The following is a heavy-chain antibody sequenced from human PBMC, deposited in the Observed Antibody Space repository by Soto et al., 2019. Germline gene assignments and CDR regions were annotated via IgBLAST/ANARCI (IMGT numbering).Heavy chain of an antibody. J-gene: IGHJ4*02. CDR2: ISFEGNDK. CDR1: GFSFSSYA. V-gene: IGHV3-30-3*01. CDR3: ARDRYLDSYAFDS. Sequence: QVQLVESGGGVVQPGRSLRLSCAASGFSFSSYAMHWVRQAPGKGLEWVAVISFEGNDKYYADSVKGRFTISRDENGNTLYLQMNSLRPDDTAVYYCARDRYLDSYAFDSWGQGTLVTVSS. D-gene: IGHD3-9*01.